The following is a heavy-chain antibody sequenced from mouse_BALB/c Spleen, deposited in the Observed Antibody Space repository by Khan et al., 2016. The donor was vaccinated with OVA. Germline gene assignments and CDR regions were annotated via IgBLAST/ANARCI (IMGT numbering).Heavy chain of an antibody. Sequence: EVQLHESGPGLVKPSQSLSLTCTVTGYSITSEYAWNWIRHFPGNKLEWMGHINYSGNTRYNPSLKSRISITRDTSKNQFFLQLNSVTTEDTATYYCTRKDYYDYDPFPYWGQGTLVTVSA. J-gene: IGHJ3*01. CDR3: TRKDYYDYDPFPY. CDR1: GYSITSEYA. CDR2: INYSGNT. D-gene: IGHD2-4*01. V-gene: IGHV3-2*02.